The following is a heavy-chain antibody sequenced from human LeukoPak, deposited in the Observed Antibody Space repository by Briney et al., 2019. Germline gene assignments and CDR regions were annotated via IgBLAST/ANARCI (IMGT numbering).Heavy chain of an antibody. CDR2: IYYSGST. CDR1: GASISNNH. D-gene: IGHD3-22*01. V-gene: IGHV4-59*01. J-gene: IGHJ4*02. CDR3: ARDRRYYDSSAYIRGFDY. Sequence: SETLSLTCTVSGASISNNHWSWIRQPPGKGLEWIGYIYYSGSTNYNPSLKSRVTISVDTSKNQFSLKLSSVTAADTAVYYCARDRRYYDSSAYIRGFDYWGQGTLVTVSS.